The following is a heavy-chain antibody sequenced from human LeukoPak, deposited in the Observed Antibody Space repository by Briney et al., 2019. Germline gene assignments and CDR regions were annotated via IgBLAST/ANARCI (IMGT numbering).Heavy chain of an antibody. Sequence: GGSLRLSCVHSRFTFRVNMVSSGRQAPGRGLEWVSHISASSTIIHYADSVKGRVTISRDNAKNSVFLQMNRLRVEHTAVYYCTTSRHGSSWYYNDYWGQGILVTVS. CDR2: ISASSTII. V-gene: IGHV3-48*01. CDR1: RFTFRVNM. CDR3: TTSRHGSSWYYNDY. J-gene: IGHJ4*02. D-gene: IGHD6-13*01.